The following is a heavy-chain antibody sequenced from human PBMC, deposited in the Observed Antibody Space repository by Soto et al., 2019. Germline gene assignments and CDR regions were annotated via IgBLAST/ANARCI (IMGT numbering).Heavy chain of an antibody. CDR2: IYSGGTT. CDR1: GFSVSTNY. Sequence: EVQLVESGGGLVQPGGSLRLSCAAFGFSVSTNYMNWVRQAPGKGLEWVSVIYSGGTTYYADSVKGRFTISRDNSKNTLYLQMNSLRAEDTAVYYCARGRSASSDFDYWGQGTLVTVSS. CDR3: ARGRSASSDFDY. D-gene: IGHD3-10*01. J-gene: IGHJ4*02. V-gene: IGHV3-66*01.